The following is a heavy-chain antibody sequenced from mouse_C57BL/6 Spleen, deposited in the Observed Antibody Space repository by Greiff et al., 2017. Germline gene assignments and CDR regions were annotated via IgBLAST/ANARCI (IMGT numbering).Heavy chain of an antibody. V-gene: IGHV1-82*01. Sequence: QVQLKESGPELVKPGASVKISCKASGYAFSSSWMNWVKQRPGKGLEWIGRIYPGDGDTNYNGKFKGKATLTADKSSSTAYMQLSSLTSEDSAVYFCARENYYGSSPLYWYFDVWGTGTTVTVSS. J-gene: IGHJ1*03. CDR2: IYPGDGDT. D-gene: IGHD1-1*01. CDR1: GYAFSSSW. CDR3: ARENYYGSSPLYWYFDV.